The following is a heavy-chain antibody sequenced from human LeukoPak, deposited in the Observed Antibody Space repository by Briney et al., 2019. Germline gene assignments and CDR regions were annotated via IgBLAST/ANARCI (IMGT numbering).Heavy chain of an antibody. J-gene: IGHJ6*02. V-gene: IGHV1-2*02. D-gene: IGHD6-13*01. CDR2: INPNSGGT. CDR3: ARVRIGQQLDKYYYYAMDV. Sequence: ASVKVSCKASGYTFTSYGISWVRQAPGQGLEWMGWINPNSGGTNYAQKFQGRVTMTTDTSISTAYMEVSRLRSDDTAVYYCARVRIGQQLDKYYYYAMDVWGQGTTVTVSS. CDR1: GYTFTSYG.